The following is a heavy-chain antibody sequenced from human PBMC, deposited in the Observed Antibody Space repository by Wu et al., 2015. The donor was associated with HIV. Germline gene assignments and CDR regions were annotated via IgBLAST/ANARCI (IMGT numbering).Heavy chain of an antibody. CDR2: INPLFGTT. CDR1: GDGFTSYA. J-gene: IGHJ6*02. D-gene: IGHD5-12*01. V-gene: IGHV1-69*05. CDR3: ARNTDSVATSLYSLGV. Sequence: QAQLVQFGADMKKPGSSVKVTCKASGDGFTSYAVSWVRQAPGQGLEWMGGINPLFGTTKHSQKFQDRLTFTTDESKTTAYMELRSLRFEDTGVYYCARNTDSVATSLYSLGVWGQGTTVTVSS.